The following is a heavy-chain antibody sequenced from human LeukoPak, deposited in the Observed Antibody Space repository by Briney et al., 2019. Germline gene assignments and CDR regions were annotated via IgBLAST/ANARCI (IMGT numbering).Heavy chain of an antibody. J-gene: IGHJ6*03. V-gene: IGHV4-61*02. Sequence: SETLSLTCTVSGDSISSGNYYWSWIRQPAGKGLDWIGRMYTSGSTNYNPSLKSRVTMSVDTSKNQFSLRLSSVTAADTAVYYCARDAQAAAGRYYYYYMDVWGKGTTVTISS. D-gene: IGHD6-13*01. CDR1: GDSISSGNYY. CDR2: MYTSGST. CDR3: ARDAQAAAGRYYYYYMDV.